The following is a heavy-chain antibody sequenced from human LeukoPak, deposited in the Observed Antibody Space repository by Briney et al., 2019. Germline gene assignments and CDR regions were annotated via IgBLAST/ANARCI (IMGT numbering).Heavy chain of an antibody. J-gene: IGHJ5*02. CDR3: ARGRGRYCSSTSCYVRNWFDP. CDR2: MNPNIGNT. D-gene: IGHD2-2*01. CDR1: GYTFSNYD. V-gene: IGHV1-8*03. Sequence: ASVKVSCKASGYTFSNYDINWVRQATGQGLEWMGWMNPNIGNTGYAQKFQGRVTITKNTAISTAYMELSSLRSEDTAVYYCARGRGRYCSSTSCYVRNWFDPWGQGTLVTVSS.